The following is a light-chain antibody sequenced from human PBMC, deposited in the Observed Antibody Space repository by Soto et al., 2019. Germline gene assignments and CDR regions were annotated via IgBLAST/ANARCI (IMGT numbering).Light chain of an antibody. CDR2: AAS. CDR1: QSISSY. J-gene: IGKJ1*01. CDR3: QQSDSTPRA. V-gene: IGKV1-39*01. Sequence: DSQMTQSPSSLSASVGDRVTITCRASQSISSYFNWYQQKPGKAPKLLIYAASSLQSGFPSRFSRSGSVKDVTPTISSLQPEDFATYYCQQSDSTPRAFGQGTQVEIK.